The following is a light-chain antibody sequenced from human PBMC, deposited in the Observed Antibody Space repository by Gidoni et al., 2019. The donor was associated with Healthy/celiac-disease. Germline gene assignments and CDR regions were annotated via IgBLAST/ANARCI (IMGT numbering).Light chain of an antibody. Sequence: DIQMTQSPSSLSPSVGDRVTITCRASQSISSYLNWYQQKPGKAPKLLIYAASSLQSGVPSRFSGSGSGTDFTLTIISLQPEDFATYYCQQSYSTPGTFGPGTKVDIK. V-gene: IGKV1-39*01. CDR2: AAS. CDR1: QSISSY. J-gene: IGKJ3*01. CDR3: QQSYSTPGT.